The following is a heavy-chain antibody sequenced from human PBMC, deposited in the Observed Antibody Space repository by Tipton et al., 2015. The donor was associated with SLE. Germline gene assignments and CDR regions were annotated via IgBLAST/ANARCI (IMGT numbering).Heavy chain of an antibody. J-gene: IGHJ4*02. CDR3: ARDRGQWLVDY. Sequence: GLVKPSETLSLTCTVSGGSISSYYWSWIRQPPGKGLEWIGYIYYSGSTNYNPSLKSRVTISVDTSKNQFSLKLSSVTAADTAVYYCARDRGQWLVDYWGQGTLVTVSS. CDR1: GGSISSYY. CDR2: IYYSGST. V-gene: IGHV4-59*01. D-gene: IGHD6-19*01.